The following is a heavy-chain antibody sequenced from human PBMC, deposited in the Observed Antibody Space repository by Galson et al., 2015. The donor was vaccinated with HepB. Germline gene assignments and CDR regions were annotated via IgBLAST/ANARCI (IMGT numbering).Heavy chain of an antibody. Sequence: SLRLSCAASGVTFNNYAMSWVRQAPGRGLEWVSAISGGGSGTYYADSVKGRFTISRDNSKNTLYLQMNSLRAEDTAIYYCAMSSCGPSCYSGIGGFWGQGTLVTVSS. D-gene: IGHD2-21*01. V-gene: IGHV3-23*01. CDR2: ISGGGSGT. CDR1: GVTFNNYA. J-gene: IGHJ4*02. CDR3: AMSSCGPSCYSGIGGF.